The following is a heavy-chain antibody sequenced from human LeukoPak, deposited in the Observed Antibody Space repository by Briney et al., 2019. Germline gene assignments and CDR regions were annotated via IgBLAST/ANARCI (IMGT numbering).Heavy chain of an antibody. D-gene: IGHD3-22*01. J-gene: IGHJ4*02. Sequence: PGGSLRLSCAASGFTFSSYAMHWVRQAPGKGLEWVAVISYDGSNKYYADSVKGRFTISRDNSKNTLYLQMNSLRAEDTAVYYCAREGRYYYDSSGYSLDYWGQGTLVTVSS. CDR1: GFTFSSYA. V-gene: IGHV3-30-3*01. CDR3: AREGRYYYDSSGYSLDY. CDR2: ISYDGSNK.